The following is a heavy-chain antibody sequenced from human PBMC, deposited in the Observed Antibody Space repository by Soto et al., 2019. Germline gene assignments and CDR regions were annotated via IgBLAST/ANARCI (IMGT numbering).Heavy chain of an antibody. CDR3: ARPDEGGYSSNHHYYYALDV. Sequence: WASVKVSCKASGSTFRSYSISWVRQAPGQGLEWMGGIIPIFDITNYAQKFQGRVTITADESTSTAYMELGSLGSDDTAVYYCARPDEGGYSSNHHYYYALDVWGQGTTVTVSS. J-gene: IGHJ6*02. CDR1: GSTFRSYS. D-gene: IGHD3-22*01. CDR2: IIPIFDIT. V-gene: IGHV1-69*13.